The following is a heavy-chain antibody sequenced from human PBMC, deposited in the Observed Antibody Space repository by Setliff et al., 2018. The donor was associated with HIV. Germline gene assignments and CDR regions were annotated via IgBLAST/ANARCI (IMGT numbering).Heavy chain of an antibody. CDR1: GGPFKNVG. CDR3: ANPTDGGAFDV. D-gene: IGHD3-10*01. V-gene: IGHV1-69*13. CDR2: GITSFATA. J-gene: IGHJ3*01. Sequence: VASVKVSCKASGGPFKNVGISWGRQAPGQGLEGMGGGITSFATANYAQXXXXXXTITADELTSTVYMDLNSLKSEDSAVYYCANPTDGGAFDVWGQGTAVTVSS.